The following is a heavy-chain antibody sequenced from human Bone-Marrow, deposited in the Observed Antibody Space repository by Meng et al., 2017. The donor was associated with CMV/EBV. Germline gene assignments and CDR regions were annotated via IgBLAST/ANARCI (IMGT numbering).Heavy chain of an antibody. CDR2: INHSGST. V-gene: IGHV4-34*01. CDR1: GGSFSGYY. CDR3: AGQTFSGVVGN. J-gene: IGHJ4*02. Sequence: SETLSLTCAVYGGSFSGYYWSWIRQPPGKGLEWIGEINHSGSTNYNPSLKSRVTISVDTSKNQFSLKLSSVTAADTAIYYCAGQTFSGVVGNWGQGTLVTVSS. D-gene: IGHD2-15*01.